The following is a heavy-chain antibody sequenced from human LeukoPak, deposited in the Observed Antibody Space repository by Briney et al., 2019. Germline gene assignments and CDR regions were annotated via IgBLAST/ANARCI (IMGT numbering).Heavy chain of an antibody. V-gene: IGHV4-38-2*02. CDR1: GYSISSGYY. CDR2: IYRSGST. Sequence: SETLSLTCTVSGYSISSGYYWGWIRQPPGKGLEWIGSIYRSGSTYYNPSLKSRVTISVDTSKNQFSLKLSSVTAAVTAVYYCARSITIFGVATLGVFWFDPWGQGTLVTVSS. J-gene: IGHJ5*02. D-gene: IGHD3-3*01. CDR3: ARSITIFGVATLGVFWFDP.